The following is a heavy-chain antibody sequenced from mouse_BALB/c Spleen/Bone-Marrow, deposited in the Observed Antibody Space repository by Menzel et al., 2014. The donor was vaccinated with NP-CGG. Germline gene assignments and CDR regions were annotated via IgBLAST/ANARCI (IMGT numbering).Heavy chain of an antibody. J-gene: IGHJ3*01. CDR2: INPASSTI. D-gene: IGHD1-2*01. CDR1: GFDFSRYW. V-gene: IGHV4-1*02. CDR3: AKNYYYGYVAY. Sequence: EVKLLESGGGLVQPGGSLKLSCAASGFDFSRYWMTWVRQAPGKGLEWIGEINPASSTINYTPSLKDKFIISRDNAKNTLYLQMSKVRSEDTALYYCAKNYYYGYVAYWGQGTLVTVPA.